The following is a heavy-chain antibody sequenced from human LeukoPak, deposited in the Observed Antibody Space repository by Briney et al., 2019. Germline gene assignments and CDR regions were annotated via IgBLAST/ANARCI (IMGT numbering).Heavy chain of an antibody. V-gene: IGHV3-30*18. J-gene: IGHJ4*02. CDR3: AKSRWDIVVVPAASYFDY. CDR2: ISYDGSNK. Sequence: PGGSLRLSCAASGFTFSSYGTHWVRQAPGKGLEWVAVISYDGSNKYYADSVKGRFTISRDNSKNTLYLQMNSLRAEDTAVYYCAKSRWDIVVVPAASYFDYWGQGTLVTVSS. CDR1: GFTFSSYG. D-gene: IGHD2-2*01.